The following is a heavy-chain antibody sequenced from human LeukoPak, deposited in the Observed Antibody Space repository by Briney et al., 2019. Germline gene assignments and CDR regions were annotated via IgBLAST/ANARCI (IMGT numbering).Heavy chain of an antibody. J-gene: IGHJ3*02. Sequence: GGSLRLSCAASGFTFSSYAMNWVRQAPGKGLEWVSGISGSGGSTFYTDSVKGRFTISRDNPKNTLYLQMNSLRVEDTAVYYCARDALTDYSRAFDIWGQGTMVTVSS. V-gene: IGHV3-23*01. CDR3: ARDALTDYSRAFDI. CDR1: GFTFSSYA. D-gene: IGHD3-16*01. CDR2: ISGSGGST.